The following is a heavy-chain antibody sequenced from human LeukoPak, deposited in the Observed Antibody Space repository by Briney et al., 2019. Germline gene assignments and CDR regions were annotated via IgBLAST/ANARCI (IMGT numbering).Heavy chain of an antibody. CDR1: GFIFSTDG. J-gene: IGHJ4*02. V-gene: IGHV3-30*02. D-gene: IGHD3-16*01. CDR3: AKDSLADIDY. Sequence: GGSLRLSCAASGFIFSTDGMYWVRQAPGKGLEWVAFIRHDGSIKNYADSVKGRSTISRVNSKNTLYLQMNSLRAEDTAVYYCAKDSLADIDYWGQGTLVTVSS. CDR2: IRHDGSIK.